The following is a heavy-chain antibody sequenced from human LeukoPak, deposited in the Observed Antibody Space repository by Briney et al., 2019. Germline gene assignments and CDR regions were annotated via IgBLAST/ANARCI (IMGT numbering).Heavy chain of an antibody. CDR3: ARHLYSSGWYAGMDV. D-gene: IGHD6-19*01. J-gene: IGHJ6*01. CDR2: IFYSGST. V-gene: IGHV4-59*08. Sequence: SETLSLTCTVSGGSISSYYWSWIRQPPGKMLGWIGYIFYSGSTNYNPSLKSRVTISVGTSKNQFSLKLSSVTASDTAVYYCARHLYSSGWYAGMDVWGQGTTVTVSS. CDR1: GGSISSYY.